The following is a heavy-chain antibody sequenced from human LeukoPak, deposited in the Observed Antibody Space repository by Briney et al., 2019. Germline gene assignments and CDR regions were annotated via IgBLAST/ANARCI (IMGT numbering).Heavy chain of an antibody. CDR3: ARDRWYINSGYWFDP. CDR2: ISSSGSTI. Sequence: GGSLRLSCGASGFTFSDYYMSWIRQAPGKGLEWVSYISSSGSTIYYADSVKGRFTISRDNTKNSLYLQMNSLRAEDTAVYYCARDRWYINSGYWFDPWGQGTLVTVSS. CDR1: GFTFSDYY. V-gene: IGHV3-11*04. D-gene: IGHD6-13*01. J-gene: IGHJ5*02.